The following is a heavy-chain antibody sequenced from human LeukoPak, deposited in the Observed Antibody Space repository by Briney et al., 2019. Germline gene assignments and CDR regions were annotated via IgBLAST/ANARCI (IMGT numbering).Heavy chain of an antibody. J-gene: IGHJ4*02. CDR2: IKHDGSET. Sequence: GGSLRLSCATSGFTFSSIWMSWVRQAPGKGLEWVANIKHDGSETNYVDSVKGRFTISRDNAKNSLYLQMNSLKAEDTAVYYCAKQVAGGDYWGQGTLVTVSS. D-gene: IGHD5-12*01. V-gene: IGHV3-7*02. CDR3: AKQVAGGDY. CDR1: GFTFSSIW.